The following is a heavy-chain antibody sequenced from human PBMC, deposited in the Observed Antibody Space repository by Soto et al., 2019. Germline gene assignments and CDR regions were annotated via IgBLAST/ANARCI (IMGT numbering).Heavy chain of an antibody. Sequence: QVHLVQSGAEVKNPGASVKVSCKASGYTFTNYGISWVRQAPGRGLEWMGWIAVNSGNTYSAQKVQGRLTMTTDTSTSTAYMELRSLESDDTAVYYCARATTATTYGGYWGQGTLVTVSS. CDR2: IAVNSGNT. V-gene: IGHV1-18*01. D-gene: IGHD4-17*01. J-gene: IGHJ4*02. CDR1: GYTFTNYG. CDR3: ARATTATTYGGY.